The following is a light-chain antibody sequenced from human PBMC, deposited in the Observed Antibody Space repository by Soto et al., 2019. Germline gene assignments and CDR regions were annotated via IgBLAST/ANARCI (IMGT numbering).Light chain of an antibody. CDR3: QQRSNWSWT. Sequence: EIVLTQSAAALALSPLEGATLSCSASQSVSSYLAWYQQKPGQAPRLLIYDASNRATGIPARFSGSGSGTDFTLTISSLEPEDFAVYYCQQRSNWSWTFGQGTKVDIK. CDR2: DAS. V-gene: IGKV3-11*01. CDR1: QSVSSY. J-gene: IGKJ1*01.